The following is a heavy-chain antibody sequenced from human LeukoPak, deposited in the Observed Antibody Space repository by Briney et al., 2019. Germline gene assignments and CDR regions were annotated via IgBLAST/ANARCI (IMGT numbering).Heavy chain of an antibody. J-gene: IGHJ3*02. CDR3: AGALEYTYGPDAFDI. CDR2: INAGNGNT. D-gene: IGHD5-18*01. CDR1: GYTFTLYT. Sequence: ASVKVSCKASGYTFTLYTMHWVRQAPGQRLEWMGWINAGNGNTKYSQKFQGRVTITRDTSTSTAYMELSSLRSGDTAVYYCAGALEYTYGPDAFDIWGQGTMVTVSS. V-gene: IGHV1-3*01.